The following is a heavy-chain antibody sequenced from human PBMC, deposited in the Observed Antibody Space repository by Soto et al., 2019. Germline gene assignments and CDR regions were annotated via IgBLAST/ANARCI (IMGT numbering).Heavy chain of an antibody. CDR3: ADIGGYDSAGGAY. CDR2: ISYDESKK. D-gene: IGHD5-12*01. CDR1: GFTVSPYG. J-gene: IGHJ4*02. Sequence: SLRLSCAASGFTVSPYGIHWVRQAPGKGLEWVSLISYDESKKFYAESVKGRFTVSRDNFKNTLYLQMNSLRAEDTAVYYCADIGGYDSAGGAYWGQGALVTVSS. V-gene: IGHV3-30*03.